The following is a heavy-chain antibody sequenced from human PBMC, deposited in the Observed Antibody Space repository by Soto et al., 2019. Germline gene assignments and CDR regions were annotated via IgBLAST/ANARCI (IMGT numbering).Heavy chain of an antibody. CDR2: IIPIFGTA. CDR1: GGTFSSYA. Sequence: SVKVSCKASGGTFSSYAISWVRQAPGQGLEWMGGIIPIFGTANYAQKFQGRVTITADESTSTAYMELSSLRSEDTAVYYCARRLVGNGPRELYYYYYGMDVWGQGTTVTVSS. D-gene: IGHD1-26*01. CDR3: ARRLVGNGPRELYYYYYGMDV. J-gene: IGHJ6*02. V-gene: IGHV1-69*13.